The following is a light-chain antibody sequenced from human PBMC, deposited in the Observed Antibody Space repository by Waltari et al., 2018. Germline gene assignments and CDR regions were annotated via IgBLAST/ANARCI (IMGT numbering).Light chain of an antibody. Sequence: QSALTQPASVSGTPGQSITISCSGTTSDVGSYDLVSWYQQHPGKAPKLLICEVFKRPPATSSRFSCAKSGSTASLTISGLQPEDEADYYCCSYAGRGTYVFGSGTKVTVL. V-gene: IGLV2-23*02. CDR1: TSDVGSYDL. CDR3: CSYAGRGTYV. CDR2: EVF. J-gene: IGLJ1*01.